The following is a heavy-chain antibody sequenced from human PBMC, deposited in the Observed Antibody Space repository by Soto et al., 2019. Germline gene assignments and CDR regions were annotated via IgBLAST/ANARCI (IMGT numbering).Heavy chain of an antibody. CDR1: GFTFSNFA. D-gene: IGHD6-19*01. J-gene: IGHJ5*02. CDR2: ISGTDDYT. CDR3: AKSSRQSASAIHAFFDP. V-gene: IGHV3-23*01. Sequence: GGSLRLSCAASGFTFSNFAMTWVRQAPGEGLEWVSSISGTDDYTYYADSVKGRFTIYRDNARKRLFLHMNNLRADDTAMYYCAKSSRQSASAIHAFFDPWGRGTLVTVSS.